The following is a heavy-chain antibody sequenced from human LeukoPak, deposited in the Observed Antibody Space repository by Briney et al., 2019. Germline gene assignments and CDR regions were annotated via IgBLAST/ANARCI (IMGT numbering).Heavy chain of an antibody. J-gene: IGHJ4*02. V-gene: IGHV4-4*07. D-gene: IGHD3-22*01. CDR2: IYTSVST. Sequence: SETLSLXCTVSGGSISSYYWSWIRQPAGKGLEWIGRIYTSVSTNYNPSLKSRVTMSVDTSKNQFSPKLSSVTAADTAVYYCARDADSSGYYFSIWGQGTLVTVSS. CDR3: ARDADSSGYYFSI. CDR1: GGSISSYY.